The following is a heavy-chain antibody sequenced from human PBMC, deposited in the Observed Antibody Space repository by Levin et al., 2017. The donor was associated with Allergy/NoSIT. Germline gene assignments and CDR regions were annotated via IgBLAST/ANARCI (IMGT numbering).Heavy chain of an antibody. CDR3: AKTLPYGGGAAPTYCFDT. Sequence: PGGSLRLSCVASGFNFGDYAMNWVRQAPGKGLEWVSATTGSGRRAYYADSVKGRFAISRDNSNNTLYLQRSSLRAEDTDLYFCAKTLPYGGGAAPTYCFDTWGQGTLVAVSS. V-gene: IGHV3-23*01. J-gene: IGHJ4*02. CDR1: GFNFGDYA. CDR2: TTGSGRRA. D-gene: IGHD2-21*01.